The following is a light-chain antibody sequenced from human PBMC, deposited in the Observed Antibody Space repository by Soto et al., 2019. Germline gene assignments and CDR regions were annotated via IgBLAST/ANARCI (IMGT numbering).Light chain of an antibody. J-gene: IGKJ1*01. CDR3: MQTVQFPWT. CDR1: QSLLFSDGEPY. V-gene: IGKV2D-29*01. Sequence: EIVMTQTPLSLSVTPGQPASISCKSSQSLLFSDGEPYLYWYLQKTGQPPQLLIYAVSSRFSGVPDRFSGSGSGTDFTLEISRVESEDAGVYYCMQTVQFPWTFGQGTKVEI. CDR2: AVS.